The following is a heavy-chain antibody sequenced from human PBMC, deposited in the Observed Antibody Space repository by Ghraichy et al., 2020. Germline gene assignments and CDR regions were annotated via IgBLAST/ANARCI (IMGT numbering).Heavy chain of an antibody. Sequence: SGPTLVKPIQTLTLTCTFSGFSLSTSGVGVGWIRQPPGKALEWLALIYWNDDKRYSPSLKSRLTITKDTSKNQVVLTMTNMDPVDTATYYCAHQENTYGAFDIWGQGTMVTVSS. J-gene: IGHJ3*02. V-gene: IGHV2-5*01. D-gene: IGHD2/OR15-2a*01. CDR2: IYWNDDK. CDR3: AHQENTYGAFDI. CDR1: GFSLSTSGVG.